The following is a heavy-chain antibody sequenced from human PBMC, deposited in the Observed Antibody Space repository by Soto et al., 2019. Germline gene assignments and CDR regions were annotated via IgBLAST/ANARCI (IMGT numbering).Heavy chain of an antibody. J-gene: IGHJ4*02. CDR2: IYYTGTT. V-gene: IGHV4-31*03. CDR1: GGSISSGGYY. D-gene: IGHD2-21*02. CDR3: ARDLRLDS. Sequence: SETLSLTCTVSGGSISSGGYYWNWIRQHPGKGLEWIAYIYYTGTTYYNPSLKSRVTISIDRSNNQFSLMLSSVTAADTAVYYCARDLRLDSWGPGTLVTGSS.